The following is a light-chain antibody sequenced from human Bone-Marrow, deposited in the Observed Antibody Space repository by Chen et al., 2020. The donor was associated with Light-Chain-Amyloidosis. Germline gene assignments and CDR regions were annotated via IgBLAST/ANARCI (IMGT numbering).Light chain of an antibody. J-gene: IGLJ2*01. CDR1: SSDVGGDNH. Sequence: QSALTQPASVSGSPGQSITISCTGTSSDVGGDNHVSWYQQHPDKAPKLMIYEVTNRPSWVPDRFSGSKSDNTASLTISGLQTEDEADYYCAAWDDSLNGVVFGGGTKLTVL. V-gene: IGLV2-14*01. CDR2: EVT. CDR3: AAWDDSLNGVV.